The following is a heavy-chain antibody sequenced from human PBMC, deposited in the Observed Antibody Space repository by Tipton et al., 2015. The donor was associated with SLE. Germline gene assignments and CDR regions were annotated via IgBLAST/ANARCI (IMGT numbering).Heavy chain of an antibody. CDR1: GGSISSHY. D-gene: IGHD3-22*01. CDR2: IYYSGST. J-gene: IGHJ3*02. CDR3: ARSGEYSSGYPDAFDI. Sequence: TLSLTCTVSGGSISSHYWSWIRPPPGKGLEWIGYIYYSGSTNYNPSLKSRVTISVDTSKNQFSLKLSSVTAADTAVYYCARSGEYSSGYPDAFDIWGQGTMVTVSS. V-gene: IGHV4-59*11.